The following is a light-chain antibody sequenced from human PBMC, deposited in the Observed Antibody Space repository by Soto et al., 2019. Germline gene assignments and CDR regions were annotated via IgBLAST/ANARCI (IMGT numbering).Light chain of an antibody. V-gene: IGKV3-15*01. Sequence: EIVMTQSPATLSVSPGERATLSCRASQSVSSNLAWYQHKPRQAPRLLIYGASTRATGIPARFSGSGSGTEFTLTISSLQSEDFAVYCCQQRSNWITFGQGTRLEIK. CDR3: QQRSNWIT. CDR1: QSVSSN. CDR2: GAS. J-gene: IGKJ5*01.